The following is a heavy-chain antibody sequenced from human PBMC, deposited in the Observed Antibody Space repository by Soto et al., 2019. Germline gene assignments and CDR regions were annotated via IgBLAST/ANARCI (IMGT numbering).Heavy chain of an antibody. CDR2: FSASAGT. D-gene: IGHD2-8*01. V-gene: IGHV4-4*07. CDR1: GDSISNVY. Sequence: QVQLQESGPGLVKPSETLSLTCTVSGDSISNVYWSWIRQPTGKGLDSMGRFSASAGTNYNPSLPSRVTLSLDTSTIHFSLRMTSVYAADTAVYFWATGMGQYLDLWGRGTLVIVSS. CDR3: ATGMGQYLDL. J-gene: IGHJ2*01.